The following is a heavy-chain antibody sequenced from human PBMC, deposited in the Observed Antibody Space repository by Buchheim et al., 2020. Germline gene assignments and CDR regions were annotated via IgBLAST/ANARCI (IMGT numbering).Heavy chain of an antibody. J-gene: IGHJ4*02. CDR1: GLSLSTYW. D-gene: IGHD3-9*01. V-gene: IGHV3-74*01. CDR2: TNTDGGDT. CDR3: AREYYGVLTGYYYDY. Sequence: EGQLVESGGGLVQPGGSLRLSCAASGLSLSTYWMHWVRQAPGKGLEWVSRTNTDGGDTSYVDSVKGRCTVSRDNARNKRYLQMDSLRAEDTAVYYCAREYYGVLTGYYYDYWGQGT.